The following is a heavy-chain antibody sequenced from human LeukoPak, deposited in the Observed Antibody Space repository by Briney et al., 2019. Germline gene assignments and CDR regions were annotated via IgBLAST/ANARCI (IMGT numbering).Heavy chain of an antibody. D-gene: IGHD3-3*01. V-gene: IGHV3-23*01. J-gene: IGHJ5*02. CDR2: ISGSGGST. CDR1: GFTFSSYA. CDR3: AKGSYDFWSGYLPGFDP. Sequence: GGSLRLSCAASGFTFSSYAMSWVRQAPGKGLEWVTAISGSGGSTYYADSVKGRFTISRDNSKNTLYLQMNSLRAEDAAVYYCAKGSYDFWSGYLPGFDPWGQGTLVTVSS.